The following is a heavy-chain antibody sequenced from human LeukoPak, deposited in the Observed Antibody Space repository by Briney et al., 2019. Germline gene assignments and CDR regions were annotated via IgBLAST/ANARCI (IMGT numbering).Heavy chain of an antibody. D-gene: IGHD2-2*02. Sequence: GGSLRLSCSASGFTFSSYVMHWVRQAPGKGLEYVSAINSNGGRTYYVDSVKGRFTISRDNSKNTLYLQMNSLRAEDTAVYSCAREFFRGYTFDYWGQGTLVTVSS. J-gene: IGHJ4*02. CDR3: AREFFRGYTFDY. V-gene: IGHV3-64*04. CDR2: INSNGGRT. CDR1: GFTFSSYV.